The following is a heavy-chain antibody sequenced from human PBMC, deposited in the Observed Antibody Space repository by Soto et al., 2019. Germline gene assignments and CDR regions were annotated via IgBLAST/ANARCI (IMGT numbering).Heavy chain of an antibody. D-gene: IGHD3-10*01. V-gene: IGHV1-18*01. Sequence: ASVKVSCKASGYTFTDYGVTWVRQAPGQGLEWMGWISAYSGNTDYAQNVQGRVTMTTDTSTTTAYVELRTLRSDDTAIYYCARGYFYGSGTYPIDYWGQGTLVTVS. CDR2: ISAYSGNT. CDR3: ARGYFYGSGTYPIDY. CDR1: GYTFTDYG. J-gene: IGHJ4*01.